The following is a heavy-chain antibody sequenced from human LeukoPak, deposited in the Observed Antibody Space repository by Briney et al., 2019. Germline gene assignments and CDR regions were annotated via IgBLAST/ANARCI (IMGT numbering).Heavy chain of an antibody. Sequence: GGSLRLSCAASGFTLSTYWMHWVSQGPGKGLVWVSCINSDGSRTTYADSVKGRFTISRDNAKNTLYLQMNTLRVEDTALYYCARGSWSAADTNIDYWGQGTLVTVSS. CDR3: ARGSWSAADTNIDY. V-gene: IGHV3-74*01. CDR1: GFTLSTYW. D-gene: IGHD6-13*01. J-gene: IGHJ4*02. CDR2: INSDGSRT.